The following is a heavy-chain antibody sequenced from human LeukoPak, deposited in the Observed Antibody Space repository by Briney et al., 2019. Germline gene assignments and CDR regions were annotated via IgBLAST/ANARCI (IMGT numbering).Heavy chain of an antibody. CDR1: GYTFTDYY. D-gene: IGHD2-15*01. V-gene: IGHV1-2*02. CDR2: INPNSGGT. Sequence: ASVKVSCKASGYTFTDYYIHWVRQAPGQGLEWMAWINPNSGGTNYAQKFQGRVTMTRDTSISTAYMELSRLRSDDTAVYYCARGAGYCSGGSCSKYDYWGQGTLVTVSS. CDR3: ARGAGYCSGGSCSKYDY. J-gene: IGHJ4*02.